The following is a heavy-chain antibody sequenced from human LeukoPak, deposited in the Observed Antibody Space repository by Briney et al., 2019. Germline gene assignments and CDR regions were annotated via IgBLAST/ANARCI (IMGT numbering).Heavy chain of an antibody. CDR3: ARLGYSGYDFRPGAFDI. CDR2: IYPGDSDT. J-gene: IGHJ3*02. D-gene: IGHD5-12*01. Sequence: GESLQISCKGSGYIFTSYWIVWVRQMPGKGLEWMGIIYPGDSDTRYSPSFQGQVSISADKSISTAYLQWSSLKASDTAMYYCARLGYSGYDFRPGAFDIWGQGTMVTVSS. CDR1: GYIFTSYW. V-gene: IGHV5-51*01.